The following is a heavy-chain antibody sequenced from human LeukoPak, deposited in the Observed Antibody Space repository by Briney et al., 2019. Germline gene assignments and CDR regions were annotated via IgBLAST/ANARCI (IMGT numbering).Heavy chain of an antibody. V-gene: IGHV4-38-2*01. J-gene: IGHJ6*03. Sequence: PSETLSLTCVVSGYSISIGYYWGWIRQPPGKGPEWIGRIYQSGSTNYNPSLKSRVTISVDTSKNQFSLKLTSVTAADTAAYYCARVARYCTNGVCPDYYFYYMDVWGKGTTVTVSS. CDR1: GYSISIGYY. D-gene: IGHD2-8*01. CDR3: ARVARYCTNGVCPDYYFYYMDV. CDR2: IYQSGST.